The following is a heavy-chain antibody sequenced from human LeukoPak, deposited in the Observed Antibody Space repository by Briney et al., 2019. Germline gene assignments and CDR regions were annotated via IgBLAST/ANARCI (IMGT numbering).Heavy chain of an antibody. V-gene: IGHV3-23*01. Sequence: GGSLRLSCAASGFTFSNYAMSWVRQAPGKGLEWVSTIIAGGTTYYADSVKGRFTISRDNAKHSLFLEMSSLRADDTAVYFCARDVEGGTFGIWGQGTTVTVSS. CDR2: IIAGGTT. CDR1: GFTFSNYA. CDR3: ARDVEGGTFGI. D-gene: IGHD3-16*01. J-gene: IGHJ3*02.